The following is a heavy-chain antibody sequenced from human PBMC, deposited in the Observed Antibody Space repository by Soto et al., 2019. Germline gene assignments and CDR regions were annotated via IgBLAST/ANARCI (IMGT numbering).Heavy chain of an antibody. J-gene: IGHJ4*02. Sequence: QLQLHESGPGLVKPSETLSLTCAVSGDSMSSSDYYWGWIRQPPGKGLEWIGSIYYSGSTYYNPSLQSRVAIPVDTSKNQFSLKLKSVTAADTAMYYCARRTVNIRTFYSGLKTHCFDYWGQGAPVTVSS. D-gene: IGHD6-19*01. CDR3: ARRTVNIRTFYSGLKTHCFDY. CDR2: IYYSGST. V-gene: IGHV4-39*01. CDR1: GDSMSSSDYY.